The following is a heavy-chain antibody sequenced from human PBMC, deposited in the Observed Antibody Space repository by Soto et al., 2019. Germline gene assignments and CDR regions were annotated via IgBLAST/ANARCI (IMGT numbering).Heavy chain of an antibody. D-gene: IGHD1-1*01. CDR1: GYTFTGYY. J-gene: IGHJ3*02. CDR2: INPNSGGT. Sequence: ASVKVSCKASGYTFTGYYMHWVRQAPGQGLEWMGWINPNSGGTNYAQKFQGWVTMTRDTSISTAYMELSRLRSDDTAVYYCARGKLETRFDAFDIWGQGTMVTVSS. V-gene: IGHV1-2*04. CDR3: ARGKLETRFDAFDI.